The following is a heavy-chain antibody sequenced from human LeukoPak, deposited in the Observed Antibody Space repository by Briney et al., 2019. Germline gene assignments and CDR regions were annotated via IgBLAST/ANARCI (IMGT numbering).Heavy chain of an antibody. D-gene: IGHD4-17*01. CDR1: GGSFSGYY. CDR3: ARGLYGPDY. J-gene: IGHJ4*02. V-gene: IGHV4-34*01. CDR2: INHSGST. Sequence: PSETLSLTCAVEGGSFSGYYWSWIRQTPGKGLEWIGEINHSGSTNYNPSLKSRVTISVDTSKNQFSLKLSSVTAADTAVYYCARGLYGPDYWGQGTLVTVSS.